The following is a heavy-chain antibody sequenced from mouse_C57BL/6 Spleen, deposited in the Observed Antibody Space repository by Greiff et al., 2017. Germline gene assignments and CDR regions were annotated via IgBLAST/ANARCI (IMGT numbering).Heavy chain of an antibody. CDR3: ARDYYGNYAMDY. D-gene: IGHD1-1*01. Sequence: QVQLQQPGAELVRPGSSVKLSCKASGYTFTSYWMHWVKQRPGQGLEWIARIYPGSGNTYYNEKFKGKATLTAEKSSSTAYMQLSSLTSEDSAVYFCARDYYGNYAMDYWGQGTSVTVSS. V-gene: IGHV1-76*01. CDR1: GYTFTSYW. CDR2: IYPGSGNT. J-gene: IGHJ4*01.